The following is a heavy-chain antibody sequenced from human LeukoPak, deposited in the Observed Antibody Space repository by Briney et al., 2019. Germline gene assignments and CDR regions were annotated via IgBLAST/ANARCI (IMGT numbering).Heavy chain of an antibody. CDR3: AHQRRGVAVAPPGTFDY. J-gene: IGHJ4*02. Sequence: SEKVSCKASGGTFSSYAISWVRQAPGQGLEWMGGIIPIFGTANYAQKFQGRVTITADKSTSTAYMELSSLRSEDTAVYYCAHQRRGVAVAPPGTFDYWGQGTLVTVSS. V-gene: IGHV1-69*06. CDR2: IIPIFGTA. D-gene: IGHD6-19*01. CDR1: GGTFSSYA.